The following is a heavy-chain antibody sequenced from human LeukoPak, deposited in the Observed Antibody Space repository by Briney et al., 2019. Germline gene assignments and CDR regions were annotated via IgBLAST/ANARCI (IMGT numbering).Heavy chain of an antibody. CDR1: GGSISSSNW. CDR2: IYHSGST. V-gene: IGHV4-4*02. J-gene: IGHJ6*02. D-gene: IGHD6-13*01. Sequence: PSETLSLTCAVSGGSISSSNWWRWVRQPPGKGLEWSGEIYHSGSTNYNPSLKSRVTISVDKSKNQFSLKLSSVTAADTAVYYCARGSHYSSSWYEWNYYYGMDVWGQGTTVTVSS. CDR3: ARGSHYSSSWYEWNYYYGMDV.